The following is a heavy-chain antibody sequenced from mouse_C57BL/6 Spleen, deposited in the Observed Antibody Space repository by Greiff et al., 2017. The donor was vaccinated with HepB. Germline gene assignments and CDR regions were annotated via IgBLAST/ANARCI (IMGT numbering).Heavy chain of an antibody. CDR2: IDPSDSYT. CDR1: GYTFTSYW. J-gene: IGHJ1*03. V-gene: IGHV1-69*01. CDR3: TRERRYFDD. Sequence: QVQLQQPGAELVMPGASVKLSCKASGYTFTSYWMHWVKQRPGQGLEWIGEIDPSDSYTNYNQKFKGKSTLTVDKSSSTAYMQLSSLTYEDSAVYYCTRERRYFDDWGTGTTVTVSS.